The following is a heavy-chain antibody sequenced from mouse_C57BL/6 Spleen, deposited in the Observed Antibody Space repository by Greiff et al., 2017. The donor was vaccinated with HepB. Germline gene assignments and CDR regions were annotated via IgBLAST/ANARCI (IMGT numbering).Heavy chain of an antibody. CDR1: GYSFTGYF. Sequence: DVKLQESGPELVKPGDSVKISCKASGYSFTGYFMNWVMQSHGKSLEWIGRINPYNGDTFYNQKFKGKATLTVDKSSSTAHMELRSLTSEDSAVYYCARWDYGSSAFDVWGTGTTVTVSS. CDR3: ARWDYGSSAFDV. CDR2: INPYNGDT. V-gene: IGHV1-20*01. J-gene: IGHJ1*03. D-gene: IGHD1-1*01.